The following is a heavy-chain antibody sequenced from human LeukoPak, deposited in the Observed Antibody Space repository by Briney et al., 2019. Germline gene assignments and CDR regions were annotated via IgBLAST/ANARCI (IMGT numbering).Heavy chain of an antibody. CDR1: GFTFSSYA. J-gene: IGHJ4*02. V-gene: IGHV3-30-3*01. CDR3: ASTGDIWSGFSY. D-gene: IGHD3-3*01. Sequence: GRSLRLSCAASGFTFSSYAMHWVRQAPGKGLEWVAVISYDGSNKYYADSVKGRFTISRDNSKNTLYLQMNSLRAEDTAVYYCASTGDIWSGFSYWGQGTLVTVSS. CDR2: ISYDGSNK.